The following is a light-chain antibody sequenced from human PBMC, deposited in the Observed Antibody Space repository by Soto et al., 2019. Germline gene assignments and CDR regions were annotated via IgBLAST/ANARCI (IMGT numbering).Light chain of an antibody. V-gene: IGKV1-5*01. Sequence: RWPATASGCVSKRVTMTCRASQTISSWLAWYQQKPGKAPKLLIYDASSLESGVPSRFSGSGSGTEFTLTISSLQPDDFATYYCQQYNNYPWTFGQGTKVDIK. J-gene: IGKJ1*01. CDR2: DAS. CDR3: QQYNNYPWT. CDR1: QTISSW.